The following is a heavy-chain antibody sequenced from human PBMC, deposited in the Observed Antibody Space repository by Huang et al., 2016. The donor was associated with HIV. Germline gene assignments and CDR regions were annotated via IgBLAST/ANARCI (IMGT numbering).Heavy chain of an antibody. CDR1: GLRFRSFG. Sequence: EVQLLESGGGLVQPGGSLRLSCAASGLRFRSFGMSWVRQARGKGLEWVSGISGSGGSTYYADSVKGRFTISRDNSKNIVHLLMNSLRVGDTATYFCAKGGSCWYVYDSWGQGTQVTVSS. D-gene: IGHD6-13*01. J-gene: IGHJ5*01. V-gene: IGHV3-23*01. CDR2: ISGSGGST. CDR3: AKGGSCWYVYDS.